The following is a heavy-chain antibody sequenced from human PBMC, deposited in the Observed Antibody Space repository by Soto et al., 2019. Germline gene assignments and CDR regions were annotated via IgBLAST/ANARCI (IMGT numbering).Heavy chain of an antibody. CDR2: IYPGDSDT. V-gene: IGHV5-51*01. CDR1: GYSFTNYW. J-gene: IGHJ4*02. D-gene: IGHD2-8*01. Sequence: GESLKISCKGSGYSFTNYWIAWVRQMPGKGLEWMGIIYPGDSDTKYSPSFQGQVTISADKSTSTAYLQWSSLKASDTATYNCARLSDCSNGVCYKFDYWGQGTLVTVSS. CDR3: ARLSDCSNGVCYKFDY.